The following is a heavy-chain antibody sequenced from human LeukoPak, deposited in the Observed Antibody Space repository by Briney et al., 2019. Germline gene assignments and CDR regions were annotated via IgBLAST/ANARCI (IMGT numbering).Heavy chain of an antibody. CDR3: AKGGYSYFDF. CDR2: ITGGGGGT. V-gene: IGHV3-23*01. Sequence: PGGSLRLSCAASGFSFNSYALTWVRQAPGKGLEWVSTITGGGGGTYYADSVKGRFTVSRDNSRNTLFLQMNSLRAEDTAVYYCAKGGYSYFDFWGQGTLVTVSS. D-gene: IGHD5-18*01. CDR1: GFSFNSYA. J-gene: IGHJ4*02.